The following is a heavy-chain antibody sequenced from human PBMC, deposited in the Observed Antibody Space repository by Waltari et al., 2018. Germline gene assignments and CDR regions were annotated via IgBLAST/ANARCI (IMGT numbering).Heavy chain of an antibody. CDR1: GGSISSYY. V-gene: IGHV4-59*01. CDR3: ARGYTAMANAVGVSFDY. J-gene: IGHJ4*02. Sequence: QVQLQESGPGLVKPSETLSLTCTVSGGSISSYYWSWSRQPPGKGLEWIGYIYYSGSTNYNPSLKSRVTISVDTSKNQFSLKLSSVTAADTAVYYCARGYTAMANAVGVSFDYWGQGTLVTVSS. CDR2: IYYSGST. D-gene: IGHD5-18*01.